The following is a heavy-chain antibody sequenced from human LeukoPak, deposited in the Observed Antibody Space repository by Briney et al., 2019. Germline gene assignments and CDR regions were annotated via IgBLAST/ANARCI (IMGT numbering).Heavy chain of an antibody. J-gene: IGHJ3*02. CDR3: ARDEAFWGSHDAFDI. D-gene: IGHD3-16*01. V-gene: IGHV3-48*01. Sequence: GSLRLSCAASGFTFSSYSMNWVRQAPGKGLEWVSYISSSSSTIYYADSVKGRFTISRDNAKNSLYLQMNSLRAEDTAVYYCARDEAFWGSHDAFDIWGQGTMVTVSS. CDR1: GFTFSSYS. CDR2: ISSSSSTI.